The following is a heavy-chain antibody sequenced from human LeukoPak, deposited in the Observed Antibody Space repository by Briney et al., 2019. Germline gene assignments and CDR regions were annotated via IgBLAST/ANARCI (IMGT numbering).Heavy chain of an antibody. Sequence: SETLSLTCAVSGGSISSDNWWSWVRQPPGKGLEWIGEIYDSGSTNYNPSLKSRVTISVDTSKNQFSLKLSSVTAADTAVYYCAGADILTGKGIFDIWGQGTMVTVSS. CDR2: IYDSGST. D-gene: IGHD3-9*01. J-gene: IGHJ3*02. V-gene: IGHV4-4*02. CDR3: AGADILTGKGIFDI. CDR1: GGSISSDNW.